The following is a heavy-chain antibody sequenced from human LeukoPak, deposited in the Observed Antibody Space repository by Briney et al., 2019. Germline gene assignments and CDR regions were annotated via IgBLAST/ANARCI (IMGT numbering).Heavy chain of an antibody. CDR1: GFTFSSYW. Sequence: PGGSLRLSCAASGFTFSSYWMHWVREATGKGLVWVSRINSSGSTTGHADSVKGRFTVSRDNAKNTLYLQMNSLRAEDTAVYNCARGYCSGGSCYSVGYYGMDVWGQGTTVTVSS. V-gene: IGHV3-74*01. D-gene: IGHD2-15*01. CDR2: INSSGSTT. CDR3: ARGYCSGGSCYSVGYYGMDV. J-gene: IGHJ6*02.